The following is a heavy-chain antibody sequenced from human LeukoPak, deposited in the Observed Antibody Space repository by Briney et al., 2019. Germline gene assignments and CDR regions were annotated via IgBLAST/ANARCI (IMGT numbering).Heavy chain of an antibody. CDR2: IKQDGSEK. CDR3: ARENHAGYSFDY. D-gene: IGHD3-22*01. V-gene: IGHV3-7*01. CDR1: GFTFKNYW. Sequence: PGGSLRLSCAASGFTFKNYWMSWVRQAPGKGLEWVANIKQDGSEKYYVDSVKGRFTISRDNAKNTLYLQMNSLRADDTAVYYCARENHAGYSFDYWGQGALVTVSS. J-gene: IGHJ4*02.